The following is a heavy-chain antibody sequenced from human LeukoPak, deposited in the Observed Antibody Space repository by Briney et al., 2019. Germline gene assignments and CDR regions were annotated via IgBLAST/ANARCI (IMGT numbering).Heavy chain of an antibody. V-gene: IGHV1-2*02. CDR2: INPNSGGT. CDR3: ASEIAVAETGDWFDP. J-gene: IGHJ5*02. CDR1: GYTFTGYY. D-gene: IGHD6-19*01. Sequence: ASVKLSCNASGYTFTGYYIHWGRDRPGQGREWMGGINPNSGGTNYAQKFQGRVTMTRDTSISTAYMELSRLRSDDTAVYYCASEIAVAETGDWFDPWGQGTLVTVSS.